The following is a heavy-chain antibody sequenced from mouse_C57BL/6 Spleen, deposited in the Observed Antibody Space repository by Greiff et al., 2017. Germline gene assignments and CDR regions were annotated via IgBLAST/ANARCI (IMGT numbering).Heavy chain of an antibody. Sequence: DVMLVESGGGLVKPGGSLKLSCAASGFTFSDYGMHWVRQAPEKGLEWVAYISSGSSTIYYADTVKGRFPISRDNAKNAQFLQMSRLRSEDTAMYYCATYYDYDFDYWGQGTTLTVSS. V-gene: IGHV5-17*01. CDR2: ISSGSSTI. CDR1: GFTFSDYG. J-gene: IGHJ2*01. CDR3: ATYYDYDFDY. D-gene: IGHD2-4*01.